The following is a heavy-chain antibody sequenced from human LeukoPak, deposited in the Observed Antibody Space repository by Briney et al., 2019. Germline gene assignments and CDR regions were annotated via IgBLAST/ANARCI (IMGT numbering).Heavy chain of an antibody. CDR2: ISYDGSYK. V-gene: IGHV3-30*04. Sequence: GGSLRLSCAASGFTFSSYAMHWVRQAPGKGLEWVAVISYDGSYKYYADSVKGRFTTSRDNSKNTLYLQMNSLRAEDTAVYYCARLTSILTVGVVDYWGQGTLVTVSS. CDR3: ARLTSILTVGVVDY. D-gene: IGHD3-9*01. J-gene: IGHJ4*02. CDR1: GFTFSSYA.